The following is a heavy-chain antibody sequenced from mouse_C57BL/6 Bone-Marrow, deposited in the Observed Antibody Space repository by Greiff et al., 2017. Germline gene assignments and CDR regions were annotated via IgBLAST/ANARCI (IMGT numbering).Heavy chain of an antibody. Sequence: EVKLVESGGGLVKPGGSLKLSCAASGFTFSSYAMSWVRQTPEKRLEWVATISDGGSYTYYPDNVKGRFTISRDNAKNNLYLQMSHLKSEDTAMYYCAGLLLWFAYWGQGTLVTVSA. D-gene: IGHD2-1*01. CDR2: ISDGGSYT. J-gene: IGHJ3*01. V-gene: IGHV5-4*03. CDR3: AGLLLWFAY. CDR1: GFTFSSYA.